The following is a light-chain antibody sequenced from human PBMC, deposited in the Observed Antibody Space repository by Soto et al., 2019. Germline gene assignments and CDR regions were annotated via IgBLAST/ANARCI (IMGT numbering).Light chain of an antibody. CDR2: GAS. J-gene: IGKJ4*01. CDR3: QQYNNWPLT. CDR1: QSVSSN. Sequence: IVMTQSQATLSVSPLERATLSCRASQSVSSNLAWYQQKPGQAPRLLIYGASTRATGIPARFSGSGSGTEFTLTISSLQSEDFAVYYCQQYNNWPLTFGGGTKVDIK. V-gene: IGKV3-15*01.